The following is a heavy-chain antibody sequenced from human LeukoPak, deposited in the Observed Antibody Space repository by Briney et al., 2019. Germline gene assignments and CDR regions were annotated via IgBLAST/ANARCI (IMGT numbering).Heavy chain of an antibody. CDR2: INHSGST. CDR1: GGSFSGYY. V-gene: IGHV4-34*01. J-gene: IGHJ4*02. D-gene: IGHD4-11*01. Sequence: SETLSLTCAVYGGSFSGYYWSWIRQPPGKGLEWIGEINHSGSTNYNPSLKSRVTISVDTSKNQFSLKLSSVTAADTAVYYCAKDGLKLQKYYFEYWGQGTLVTVSS. CDR3: AKDGLKLQKYYFEY.